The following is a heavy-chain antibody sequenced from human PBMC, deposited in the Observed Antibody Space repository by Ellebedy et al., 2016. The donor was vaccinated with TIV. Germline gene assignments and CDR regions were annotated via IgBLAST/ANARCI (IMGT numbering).Heavy chain of an antibody. CDR2: INPNSGGT. V-gene: IGHV1-2*02. D-gene: IGHD3-10*01. Sequence: ASVKVSCXASGYTFTGYYMHWVRKAPGQGLEWMGWINPNSGGTNYAQKFQGRVTMTRDTSISTAYMELSRLRSDDTAVYYCARVNGGAQARFDYWGQGTLVTVSS. J-gene: IGHJ4*02. CDR1: GYTFTGYY. CDR3: ARVNGGAQARFDY.